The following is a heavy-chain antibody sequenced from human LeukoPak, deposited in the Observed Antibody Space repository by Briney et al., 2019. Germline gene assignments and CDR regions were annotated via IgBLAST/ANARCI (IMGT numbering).Heavy chain of an antibody. V-gene: IGHV3-30*18. CDR2: ISYDGSNK. CDR3: AKFENRNDYGDSDFDY. J-gene: IGHJ4*02. CDR1: GFTFSSYG. D-gene: IGHD4-17*01. Sequence: GGSLRLFCAASGFTFSSYGMHWVRQAPGKGLEWVAVISYDGSNKYYADSVKGRFTISRDNSKNTLYLQMNSLRAEDTAVYYCAKFENRNDYGDSDFDYWGQGTLVTVSS.